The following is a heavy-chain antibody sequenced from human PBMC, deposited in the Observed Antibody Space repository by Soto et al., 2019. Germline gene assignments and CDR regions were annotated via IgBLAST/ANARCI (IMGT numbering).Heavy chain of an antibody. CDR2: ISSTTNYI. J-gene: IGHJ4*02. Sequence: GSLRLSCPASGFTFTRYSMNWVRQAPGKGLEWVSSISSTTNYIYYGDSMKGRFTISRDNAKNSLYLELNSLRAEDTAVYYCARESEDLTSNFDYWGQGTLVTVSS. CDR1: GFTFTRYS. CDR3: ARESEDLTSNFDY. V-gene: IGHV3-21*06.